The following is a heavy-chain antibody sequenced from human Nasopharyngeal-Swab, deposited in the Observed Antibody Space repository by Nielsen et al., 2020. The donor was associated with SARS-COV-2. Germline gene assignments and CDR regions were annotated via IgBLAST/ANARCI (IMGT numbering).Heavy chain of an antibody. J-gene: IGHJ4*03. Sequence: ASVKVSCKASGYTFTSYDINWVRQATGQGLEWMGWMNPNSGNTNYAQKFQGRVTMTRDTSISTAYMELSRLRSDDTAVYYCARVGELLGYYFDYWGQGTTVTVSS. CDR3: ARVGELLGYYFDY. V-gene: IGHV1-8*01. D-gene: IGHD1-26*01. CDR2: MNPNSGNT. CDR1: GYTFTSYD.